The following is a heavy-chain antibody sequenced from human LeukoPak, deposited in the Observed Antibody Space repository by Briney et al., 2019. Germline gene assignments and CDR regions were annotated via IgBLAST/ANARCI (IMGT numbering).Heavy chain of an antibody. CDR3: AKDRVEFRYRGIDY. CDR1: GFIFSSYG. J-gene: IGHJ4*02. Sequence: PGWSLRLSRSASGFIFSSYGMHWVRQAPGKGLEWVAFTQFHGSDKYYSDSVKDRFTISRDNSKNTLYLQMSSLRPEDTAVYYCAKDRVEFRYRGIDYWGQGTLVTVSS. V-gene: IGHV3-30*02. D-gene: IGHD1-26*01. CDR2: TQFHGSDK.